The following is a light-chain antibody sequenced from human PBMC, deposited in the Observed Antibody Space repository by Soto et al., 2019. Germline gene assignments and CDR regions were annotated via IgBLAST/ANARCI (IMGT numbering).Light chain of an antibody. CDR1: QSVLYSSNNKNY. CDR3: QQYYSTPLT. V-gene: IGKV4-1*01. J-gene: IGKJ4*01. Sequence: VPSQSPDSLAVSLGERATINCKSSQSVLYSSNNKNYLAWYQQKPGQPPKLLIYWASTRESGVPDRFSGSGSGTDFTLTISSLQAEDVAVYYCQQYYSTPLTFGGGTKVDIK. CDR2: WAS.